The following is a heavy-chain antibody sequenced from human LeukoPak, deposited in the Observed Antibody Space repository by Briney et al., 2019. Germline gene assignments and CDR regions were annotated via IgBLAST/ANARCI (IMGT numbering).Heavy chain of an antibody. Sequence: GGSLRLSCAASGFTFSSYGMHWVRQAPGKGLEWVAFIRYDGSNKYYTDSVKGRFTISRDNSKNTLYLQMNSLRAEDTAVYYCARGLLWFGELFPDYWGQGTLVTVSS. J-gene: IGHJ4*02. D-gene: IGHD3-10*01. CDR2: IRYDGSNK. CDR3: ARGLLWFGELFPDY. CDR1: GFTFSSYG. V-gene: IGHV3-30*02.